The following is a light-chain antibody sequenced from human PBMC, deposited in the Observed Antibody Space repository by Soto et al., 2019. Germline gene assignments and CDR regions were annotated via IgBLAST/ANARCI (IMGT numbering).Light chain of an antibody. CDR2: KAS. CDR3: EQYNSYPLT. Sequence: DIQMTQCPSTLSASVGDRVTITCRASQSISGSLAWYQQKPGKAPKLLIYKASSLESGVPSRFSGSGSGTEFTLTISSLQPDDFATYYCEQYNSYPLTFGGGTKVEIK. V-gene: IGKV1-5*03. J-gene: IGKJ4*01. CDR1: QSISGS.